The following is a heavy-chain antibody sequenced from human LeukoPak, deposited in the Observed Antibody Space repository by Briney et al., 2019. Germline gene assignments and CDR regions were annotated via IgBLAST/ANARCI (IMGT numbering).Heavy chain of an antibody. Sequence: GRSLRLSCAASGFTFSSYGMHWVRQAPGKGLEWVSAISGSGGSTYYADSVKGRFTISRDNSKNTLYLQMNSLRAEDTAVYYCAKDPVYDSSGSPYYFDYWGQGTLVTVSS. CDR2: ISGSGGST. CDR3: AKDPVYDSSGSPYYFDY. V-gene: IGHV3-23*01. J-gene: IGHJ4*02. CDR1: GFTFSSYG. D-gene: IGHD3-22*01.